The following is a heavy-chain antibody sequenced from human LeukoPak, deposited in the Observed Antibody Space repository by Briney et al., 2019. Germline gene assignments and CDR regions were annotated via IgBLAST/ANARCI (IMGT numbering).Heavy chain of an antibody. D-gene: IGHD1-26*01. V-gene: IGHV1-69*05. J-gene: IGHJ4*02. CDR2: IIPIFGTA. CDR1: GGTFSSYA. CDR3: ARGRVGATGESSFDY. Sequence: SVKVSCRASGGTFSSYAISWVRQAPGQGLEWMGGIIPIFGTANYAQKFQGRVTITTDESTSTAYMELSSLRSEDTAVYYCARGRVGATGESSFDYWGQGALVTVSS.